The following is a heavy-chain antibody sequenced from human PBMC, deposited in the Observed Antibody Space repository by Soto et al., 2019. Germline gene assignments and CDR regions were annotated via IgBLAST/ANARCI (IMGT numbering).Heavy chain of an antibody. V-gene: IGHV4-30-4*01. CDR2: MFYVGAT. D-gene: IGHD2-2*01. CDR3: ARVVSFCSSPSCRGRNWLDL. CDR1: GGSISSGDYY. J-gene: IGHJ5*02. Sequence: SETLSLTCSVFGGSISSGDYYWSWIRQPPGKGLEWIGYMFYVGATYYNPSLKGRVTISVDTSKNQFSLKPNSVTAADTAVYHCARVVSFCSSPSCRGRNWLDLWAQGTLDTVSS.